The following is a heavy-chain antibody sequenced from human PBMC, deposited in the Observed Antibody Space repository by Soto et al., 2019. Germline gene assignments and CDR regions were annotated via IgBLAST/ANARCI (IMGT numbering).Heavy chain of an antibody. V-gene: IGHV4-4*02. J-gene: IGHJ6*02. CDR2: IYHSGST. CDR1: GGSISSSYW. Sequence: QVQLQESGPGLVKPSGTLSLTCAVSGGSISSSYWWSWVRQPPGKGLEWIGEIYHSGSTNYNTSLKSVVTISVDKSKNQFSLKVTSVTAADTAVYYCARVSGCYYYGMDVWGQGTTVTVSS. CDR3: ARVSGCYYYGMDV.